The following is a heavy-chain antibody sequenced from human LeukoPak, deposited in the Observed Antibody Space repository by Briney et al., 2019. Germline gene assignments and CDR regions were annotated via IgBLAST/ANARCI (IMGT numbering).Heavy chain of an antibody. Sequence: PSETLSLTCTVSGYSISRSGYFWAWIRQPPGKGLEWIGSVDYSGRTYHNPSLESRVTTSVDTSKNQFSLKLSSLTAADTAVYFCARLISGYYLLETFDYWGQGTLITVSS. CDR3: ARLISGYYLLETFDY. CDR1: GYSISRSGYF. CDR2: VDYSGRT. D-gene: IGHD3-22*01. J-gene: IGHJ4*02. V-gene: IGHV4-39*01.